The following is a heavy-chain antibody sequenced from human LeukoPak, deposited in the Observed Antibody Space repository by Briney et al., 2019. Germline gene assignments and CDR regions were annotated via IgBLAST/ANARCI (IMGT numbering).Heavy chain of an antibody. CDR2: ISGSGGST. Sequence: GGSLRLSCAASGFTFSSYAMSWVRQAPGKGLEWVSAISGSGGSTYYADSVKGRFTISRDNSKNTLYLQMNSLRAEDTAVYYCAKDRGGTMVRGATDYWGQGTLATVSS. J-gene: IGHJ4*02. D-gene: IGHD3-10*01. CDR1: GFTFSSYA. V-gene: IGHV3-23*01. CDR3: AKDRGGTMVRGATDY.